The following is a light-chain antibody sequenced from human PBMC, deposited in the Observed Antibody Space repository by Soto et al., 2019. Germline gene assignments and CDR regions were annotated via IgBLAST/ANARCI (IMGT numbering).Light chain of an antibody. CDR1: SSDVGSYNY. Sequence: QSVLNQPAYGSRFPRQSIAISCTGTSSDVGSYNYVSWYQHHPGKAPKVMIYDVSSRPSGVSNRFSGSKSGNTASLTISGLQAEDEADYYCISYTTISTYVFGTGTKVTVL. V-gene: IGLV2-14*03. CDR2: DVS. CDR3: ISYTTISTYV. J-gene: IGLJ1*01.